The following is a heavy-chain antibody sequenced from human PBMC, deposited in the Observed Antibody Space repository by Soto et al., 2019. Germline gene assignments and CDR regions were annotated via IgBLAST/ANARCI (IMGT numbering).Heavy chain of an antibody. CDR3: ARAKVVGATGN. V-gene: IGHV1-8*01. Sequence: QVQLVQSGAEVKKHGASVKVSCKASGYTFTSYDLSWVRQATGQGLEWMGWMNPNSGNTVYAQKFQGRVTMTRNTSIITAYLELSSLRSEDTAVYYCARAKVVGATGNWGQGTLVTVSS. CDR2: MNPNSGNT. D-gene: IGHD1-1*01. CDR1: GYTFTSYD. J-gene: IGHJ4*02.